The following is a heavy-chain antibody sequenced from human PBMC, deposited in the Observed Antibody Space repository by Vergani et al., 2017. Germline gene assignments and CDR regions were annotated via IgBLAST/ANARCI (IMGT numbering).Heavy chain of an antibody. Sequence: QVQLVESGGGVVQPGRSLRLSCAASGFTFSSYGMHWVRQAPGKGLEWVAVISYDGSNKYYADSVKGRFTISRDNSKNTLYLQMNSLRAEDTAVYYCAKDADRVVGVAHYGMDVWGQGTTVTVSS. J-gene: IGHJ6*02. D-gene: IGHD2-15*01. CDR1: GFTFSSYG. CDR3: AKDADRVVGVAHYGMDV. V-gene: IGHV3-30*18. CDR2: ISYDGSNK.